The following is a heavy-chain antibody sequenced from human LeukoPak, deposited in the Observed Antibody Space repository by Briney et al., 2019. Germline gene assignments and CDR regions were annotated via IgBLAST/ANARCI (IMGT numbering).Heavy chain of an antibody. CDR2: INAGNGNT. CDR1: GYTFTSYA. J-gene: IGHJ4*02. D-gene: IGHD3-10*01. CDR3: ARDLEGDYYYYYFDY. Sequence: ASVKVSCKASGYTFTSYAMHWVRQAPGQRLEWMGWINAGNGNTKYSQKFQGRVTITRDTSASTAYMELSSLRSEDTAVYYCARDLEGDYYYYYFDYWSQGTLVTVSS. V-gene: IGHV1-3*01.